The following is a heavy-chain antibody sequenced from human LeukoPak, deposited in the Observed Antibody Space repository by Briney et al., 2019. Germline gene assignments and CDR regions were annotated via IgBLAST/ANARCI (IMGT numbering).Heavy chain of an antibody. V-gene: IGHV3-20*04. J-gene: IGHJ4*02. CDR1: GFTFDDSV. CDR2: INWNGGST. Sequence: GGSLRLSCAASGFTFDDSVMSWVRQAPGKGLEWVSGINWNGGSTGYADSVKGRFTISRDNAKNSLYLQMSSLRAEDTALYYCARDWFTRLGELSPDRAFDYWGQGTLVIVSS. D-gene: IGHD3-16*02. CDR3: ARDWFTRLGELSPDRAFDY.